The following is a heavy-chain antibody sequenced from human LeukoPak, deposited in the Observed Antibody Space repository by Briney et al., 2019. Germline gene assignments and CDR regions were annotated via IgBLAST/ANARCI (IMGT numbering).Heavy chain of an antibody. V-gene: IGHV5-51*01. Sequence: HGESLKISCKASGYLFRKNWNGWVRQMPGKGLEWMGIIYPPDSDTRYGREFQGQVTISVDESINTAYLQWSSLKASDTAMYYCARSSTYSPYYFDSWGQGTLVTVSS. CDR1: GYLFRKNW. D-gene: IGHD2-2*01. CDR2: IYPPDSDT. J-gene: IGHJ4*01. CDR3: ARSSTYSPYYFDS.